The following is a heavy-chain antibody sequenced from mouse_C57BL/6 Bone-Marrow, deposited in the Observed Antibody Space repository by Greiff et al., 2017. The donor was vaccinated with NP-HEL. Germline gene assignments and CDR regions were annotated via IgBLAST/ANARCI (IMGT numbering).Heavy chain of an antibody. D-gene: IGHD1-1*01. V-gene: IGHV1-7*01. CDR1: GYTFTSYW. J-gene: IGHJ4*01. Sequence: QVHVKQSGAELAKPGASVKLSCKASGYTFTSYWMHWVKQRPGKGLEWIGYINPSSGYTKYNQKFKDKATLTADKSSSTAYMQLSSLTYEDSACYYCARFTTVGYAMDYWGQGTSVTVSS. CDR2: INPSSGYT. CDR3: ARFTTVGYAMDY.